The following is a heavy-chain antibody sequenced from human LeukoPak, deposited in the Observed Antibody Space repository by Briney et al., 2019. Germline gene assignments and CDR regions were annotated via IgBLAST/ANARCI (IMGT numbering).Heavy chain of an antibody. V-gene: IGHV3-23*01. CDR2: ISGSGGST. D-gene: IGHD2-21*02. CDR1: GFTFSSHA. Sequence: GGSLRLSCAASGFTFSSHAMSWVRQAPGKGLEWVSGISGSGGSTYFADSVKGRFTVSRDNSKNTMYLQMNSLRVEDTAVYYCAKDLTYCGGDCYPTVFDYWGQGTLVTVSS. J-gene: IGHJ4*02. CDR3: AKDLTYCGGDCYPTVFDY.